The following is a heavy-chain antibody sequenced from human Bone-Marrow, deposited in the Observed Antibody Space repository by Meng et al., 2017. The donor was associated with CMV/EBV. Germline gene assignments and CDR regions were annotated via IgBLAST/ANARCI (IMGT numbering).Heavy chain of an antibody. V-gene: IGHV4-34*01. Sequence: QVQLQQWGAGLLKPSETLSLTCAGYGGSFSGYYWSWIRQPPGKGLEWIGEINHSGSTNYNPSLKSRVTISVDTSKNQFSLKLSSVTAADTAVYYCARTASKYQLLARPWFDPWGQGTLVTVSS. CDR1: GGSFSGYY. CDR3: ARTASKYQLLARPWFDP. D-gene: IGHD2-2*01. CDR2: INHSGST. J-gene: IGHJ5*02.